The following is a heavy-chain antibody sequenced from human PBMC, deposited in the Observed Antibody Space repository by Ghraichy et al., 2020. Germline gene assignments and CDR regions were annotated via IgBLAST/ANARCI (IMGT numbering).Heavy chain of an antibody. J-gene: IGHJ3*02. Sequence: SVKVSCKASGGTFSSYAISWVRQAPGQGLEWMGGIIPIFGTANYAQKFQGRVTITADESTSTAYMELSSLRSEDTAVYYCAGAIGAFGHHDAFDIWGQGTMVTVSS. V-gene: IGHV1-69*13. CDR2: IIPIFGTA. D-gene: IGHD3-10*01. CDR1: GGTFSSYA. CDR3: AGAIGAFGHHDAFDI.